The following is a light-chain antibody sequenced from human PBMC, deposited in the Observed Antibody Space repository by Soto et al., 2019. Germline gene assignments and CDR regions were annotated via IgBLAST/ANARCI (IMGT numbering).Light chain of an antibody. CDR2: EAS. J-gene: IGLJ2*01. V-gene: IGLV2-23*01. CDR3: CSYGRSVV. CDR1: SNDVGTYNL. Sequence: QSALTQPASVSGSPGQSITISRTGISNDVGTYNLVSWYQHHPGKAPKLIIFEASKRPSGFPNRFSGSKSGNTASLTISGLHAEDEADYYCCSYGRSVVFGGGTKVTVL.